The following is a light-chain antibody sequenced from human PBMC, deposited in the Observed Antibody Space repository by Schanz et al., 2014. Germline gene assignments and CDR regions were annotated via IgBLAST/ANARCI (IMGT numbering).Light chain of an antibody. Sequence: DIQMTQSPSSMSASVGDRVTITCRASQGISDWLAWYQQKPRKAPKLLIYRASRLQSGVPSRFSGSGSGTEFTLTISSLQPDDFAVYYCQQYSEWPPLTFGQGTKVEV. J-gene: IGKJ1*01. V-gene: IGKV1-12*01. CDR2: RAS. CDR3: QQYSEWPPLT. CDR1: QGISDW.